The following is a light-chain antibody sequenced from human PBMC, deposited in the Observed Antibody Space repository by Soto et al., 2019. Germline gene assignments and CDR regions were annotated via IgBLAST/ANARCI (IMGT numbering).Light chain of an antibody. CDR2: VNNDGSH. Sequence: QPVLTQSPSASASLGASVKLTCTLSSEHSYYAIAWHQQQPEKGPRYLMIVNNDGSHNKGDGIPDRFSGSKSGAERYLTISSLQSEDEADYYCQTWGTGIHEVVFGGGTQLTVL. J-gene: IGLJ2*01. CDR3: QTWGTGIHEVV. CDR1: SEHSYYA. V-gene: IGLV4-69*01.